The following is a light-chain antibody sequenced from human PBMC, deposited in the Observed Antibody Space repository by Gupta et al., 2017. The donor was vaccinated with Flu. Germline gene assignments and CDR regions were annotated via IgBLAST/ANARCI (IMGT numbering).Light chain of an antibody. CDR3: QQNNSYSWA. CDR2: KAS. Sequence: DIQMTQSPSTLSASVGDRVTTTCRASQSISSWLAWYQQKPGKAPKLLIYKASSLESGVPSRLSGSGSGTEFTLTLSSLQPDDFATYYCQQNNSYSWAFGQGTKVEIK. CDR1: QSISSW. V-gene: IGKV1-5*03. J-gene: IGKJ1*01.